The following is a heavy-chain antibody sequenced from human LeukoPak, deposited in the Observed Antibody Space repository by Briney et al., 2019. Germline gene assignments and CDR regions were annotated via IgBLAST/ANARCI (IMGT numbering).Heavy chain of an antibody. CDR1: GFTFSSYS. CDR3: ARVLLWFGELSDAFDI. Sequence: GGSLRLSCAASGFTFSSYSMNWVRQAPGKGLEWVSSISSSSSYIYYADSVKGRFTISRDNAKNSLYLQMNSLRAEDTAVYNCARVLLWFGELSDAFDIWGQGTMVTVSS. D-gene: IGHD3-10*01. V-gene: IGHV3-21*01. CDR2: ISSSSSYI. J-gene: IGHJ3*02.